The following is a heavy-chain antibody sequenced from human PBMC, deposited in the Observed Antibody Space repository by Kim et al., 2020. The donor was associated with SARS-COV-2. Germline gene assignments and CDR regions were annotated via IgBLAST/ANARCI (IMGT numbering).Heavy chain of an antibody. CDR1: GGSISSYY. Sequence: SETLSLTCTVSGGSISSYYWSWIRQPPGKGLEWIGYIYYSGSTNYNPSLKSRVTISVDTSKNQFSLKLSSVTAADTAVYYCARETTMGVDIWGQGTMVTVSS. J-gene: IGHJ3*02. CDR3: ARETTMGVDI. V-gene: IGHV4-59*13. CDR2: IYYSGST. D-gene: IGHD4-17*01.